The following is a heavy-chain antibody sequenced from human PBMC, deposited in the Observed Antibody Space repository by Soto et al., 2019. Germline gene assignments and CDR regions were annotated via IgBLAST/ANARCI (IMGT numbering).Heavy chain of an antibody. V-gene: IGHV1-46*01. Sequence: ASVKVSCKASGYTFTNYHMHWVRQAPGQGFEWMGIINPSGGSTTYAQKFQGRVTMTSDTSTSTAYMELRSLRSDDTAVYYCARVWDGSSGPDYWGQGTLVTVSS. J-gene: IGHJ4*02. CDR1: GYTFTNYH. D-gene: IGHD6-6*01. CDR2: INPSGGST. CDR3: ARVWDGSSGPDY.